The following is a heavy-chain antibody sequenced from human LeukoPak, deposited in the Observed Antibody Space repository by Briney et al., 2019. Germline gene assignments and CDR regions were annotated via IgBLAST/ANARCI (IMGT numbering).Heavy chain of an antibody. Sequence: GGSLRLSCAASGFTFSSYNMNWVRQAPGKGLEWVSYISSTSSTTYYADSVKGRFTISRDNAKNSLYLQMNSLRAEDTAIYYCAKIKWQWLVLGGFDYWGQGTLVTVSS. CDR3: AKIKWQWLVLGGFDY. D-gene: IGHD6-19*01. CDR2: ISSTSSTT. V-gene: IGHV3-48*01. CDR1: GFTFSSYN. J-gene: IGHJ4*02.